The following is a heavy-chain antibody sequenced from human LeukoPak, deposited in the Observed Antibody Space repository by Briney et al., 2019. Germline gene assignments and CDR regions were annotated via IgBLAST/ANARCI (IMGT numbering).Heavy chain of an antibody. D-gene: IGHD5-12*01. J-gene: IGHJ4*02. V-gene: IGHV3-11*06. Sequence: GGSLRLSCAASGFTFSDFYMSWIRQPPGKGLEWVSYISSSGYTNYADSVKGRFTISRDNAKNSLYLQMDSLRAEDTAVYYCAREQTSGGSDYWGQGTLVTVSS. CDR1: GFTFSDFY. CDR3: AREQTSGGSDY. CDR2: ISSSGYT.